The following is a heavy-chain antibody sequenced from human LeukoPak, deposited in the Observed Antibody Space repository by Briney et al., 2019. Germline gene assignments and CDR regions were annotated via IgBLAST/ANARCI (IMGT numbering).Heavy chain of an antibody. CDR2: ICYVGSNK. Sequence: PGRSLRLSCAASGFTFSSYGMRWVRQAPGKGLEWVADICYVGSNKYNAESVKGRFTISSDNSKNTLYLQMNSLRAEDTAVYYCAKDGSYGPYYMDVWGKGTTVTVSS. V-gene: IGHV3-33*06. D-gene: IGHD3-10*01. CDR1: GFTFSSYG. J-gene: IGHJ6*03. CDR3: AKDGSYGPYYMDV.